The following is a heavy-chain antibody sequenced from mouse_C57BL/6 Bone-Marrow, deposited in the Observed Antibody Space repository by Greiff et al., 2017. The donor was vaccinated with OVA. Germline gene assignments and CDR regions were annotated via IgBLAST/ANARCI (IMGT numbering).Heavy chain of an antibody. V-gene: IGHV2-2*01. D-gene: IGHD2-4*01. CDR2: IWSGGST. J-gene: IGHJ3*01. CDR1: GFSLTSYG. Sequence: VKLMESGPGLVQPSQSLSITCTVSGFSLTSYGVHWVRQSPGKGLEWLGVIWSGGSTDYNAAFISRLSISKDNSKSQVFFKMNSLQADDTAIYYCARKEYDYEGEAWFAYWGQGTLVTVSA. CDR3: ARKEYDYEGEAWFAY.